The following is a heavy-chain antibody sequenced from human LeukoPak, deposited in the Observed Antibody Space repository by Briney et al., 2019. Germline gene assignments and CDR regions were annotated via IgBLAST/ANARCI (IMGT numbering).Heavy chain of an antibody. CDR1: RYSYTSYG. CDR3: VRARSYYGSEDWFDP. J-gene: IGHJ5*02. V-gene: IGHV1-18*01. CDR2: ISAYNGNT. Sequence: ASVKVSCKACRYSYTSYGISWVRQAPGHVLEWMGWISAYNGNTNYAQKLRGRVTQTTDTYTSTANMEVRSQRYNDTAVDYCVRARSYYGSEDWFDPWGQETLLTVS. D-gene: IGHD3-10*01.